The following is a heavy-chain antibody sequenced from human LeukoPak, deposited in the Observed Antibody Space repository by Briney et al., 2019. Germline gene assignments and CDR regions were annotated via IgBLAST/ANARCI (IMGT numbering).Heavy chain of an antibody. CDR1: GLTFSSSW. Sequence: GGSLRLSCAVPGLTFSSSWMDWVRQAPGKGLEWVASINPDGNKKYSADSVKGRFTISRDNAENSLYLQMNSLRVEDTAFYYCARDLAYSRLDYWGQGMLVTVSS. CDR3: ARDLAYSRLDY. J-gene: IGHJ4*02. V-gene: IGHV3-7*01. CDR2: INPDGNKK. D-gene: IGHD5-18*01.